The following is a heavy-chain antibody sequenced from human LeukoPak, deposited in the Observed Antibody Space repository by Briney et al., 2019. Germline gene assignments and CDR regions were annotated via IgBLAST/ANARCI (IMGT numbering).Heavy chain of an antibody. Sequence: GGSLRPSCAASGFTFTNAWMSWVRQAPGKGLEWVSHISSSSSNIFYADSVKGRFTISRDNAQNSLYLHMNSLRADDTAVYYCAREKSNWGYDYWGQGTLVTVSS. CDR1: GFTFTNAW. J-gene: IGHJ4*02. V-gene: IGHV3-48*04. D-gene: IGHD7-27*01. CDR2: ISSSSSNI. CDR3: AREKSNWGYDY.